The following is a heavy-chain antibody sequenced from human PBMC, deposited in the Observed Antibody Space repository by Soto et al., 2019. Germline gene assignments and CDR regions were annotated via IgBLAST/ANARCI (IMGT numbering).Heavy chain of an antibody. CDR2: INPSGGST. CDR1: GYTFTSYH. Sequence: QVQLVQSGAEVTKPGASVKVSCKASGYTFTSYHMHWVRQAPGQGLEWMGIINPSGGSTSYAQKFQGRVTMSRDTSTSTGHMELSSLRSEDTAVYYCARVVVNPGDAFDIWGQGTMVTVSS. CDR3: ARVVVNPGDAFDI. J-gene: IGHJ3*02. V-gene: IGHV1-46*01. D-gene: IGHD2-21*01.